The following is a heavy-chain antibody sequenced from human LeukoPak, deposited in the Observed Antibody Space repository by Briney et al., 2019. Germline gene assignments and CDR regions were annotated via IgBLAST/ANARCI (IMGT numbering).Heavy chain of an antibody. D-gene: IGHD4-17*01. V-gene: IGHV4-34*01. CDR1: GGSFSGYY. CDR3: AMPTTVTTHYFQH. J-gene: IGHJ1*01. CDR2: INHSGST. Sequence: PSETLSLACAVYGGSFSGYYWSWVRQPPGQGLEWIGEINHSGSTNYNPSLKSRVTISVDTSKNQFSLKLSSVTAADTAVYYCAMPTTVTTHYFQHWGQGTLVTVSS.